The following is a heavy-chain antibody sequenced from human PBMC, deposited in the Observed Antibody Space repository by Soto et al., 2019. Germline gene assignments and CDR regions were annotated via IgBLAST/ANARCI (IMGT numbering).Heavy chain of an antibody. D-gene: IGHD3-9*01. V-gene: IGHV3-23*01. Sequence: PGGSLRLSCAASGFTFTGCAMNWVRQAPGKGLEWVSTISGGGGSTYYADSVKGRFTISRDNSKNTLYLQMSSLRAEDTAVYYCARSEGLFTNHFDFWGQGTLVTVSS. CDR2: ISGGGGST. CDR1: GFTFTGCA. J-gene: IGHJ4*02. CDR3: ARSEGLFTNHFDF.